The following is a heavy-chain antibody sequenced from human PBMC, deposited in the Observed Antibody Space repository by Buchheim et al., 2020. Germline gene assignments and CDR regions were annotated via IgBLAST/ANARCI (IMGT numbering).Heavy chain of an antibody. V-gene: IGHV1-69*04. CDR2: IIPILGIA. CDR1: GGTFSSYA. D-gene: IGHD4-17*01. CDR3: AREPSHLYGDYAREAFDI. Sequence: QVQLVQSGAEVKKPGSSVKVSCKASGGTFSSYAISWVRQAPGQGLEWMGRIIPILGIANYAQKFQGRVTITADKSTSTAYMELSSLRSEDTAVYYCAREPSHLYGDYAREAFDIWGQGT. J-gene: IGHJ3*02.